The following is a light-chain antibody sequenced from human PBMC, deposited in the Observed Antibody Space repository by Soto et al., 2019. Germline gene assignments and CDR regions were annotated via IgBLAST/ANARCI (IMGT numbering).Light chain of an antibody. Sequence: EMRMKHSPSTLSVSPEERATLSCRPSQSVNSNLAWYQQKPGQAPRLLIYGASTRATGIPARFSGSGSGTEFTLTISSLQSEDFAVYYCQQYTNGPPITFGQGTRLEIK. V-gene: IGKV3-15*01. J-gene: IGKJ5*01. CDR1: QSVNSN. CDR3: QQYTNGPPIT. CDR2: GAS.